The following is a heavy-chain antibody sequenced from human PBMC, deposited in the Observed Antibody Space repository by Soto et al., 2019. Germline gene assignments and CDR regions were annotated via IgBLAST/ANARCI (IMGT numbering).Heavy chain of an antibody. V-gene: IGHV4-4*02. CDR1: GVSIDSHDW. D-gene: IGHD5-18*01. Sequence: QVQLQESGPGLVKPSGTLSLTCAVSGVSIDSHDWWTWVRQPPGKGLEWIGESHQSGNTNYNSSLESRVTISLAKSRNHFSLQLDSVTVADTAVYYCATRDTGRVYWGQGTLVTVSS. J-gene: IGHJ4*02. CDR2: SHQSGNT. CDR3: ATRDTGRVY.